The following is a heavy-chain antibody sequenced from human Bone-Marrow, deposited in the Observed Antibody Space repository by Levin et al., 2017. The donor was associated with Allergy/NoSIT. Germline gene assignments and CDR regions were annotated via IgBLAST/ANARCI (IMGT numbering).Heavy chain of an antibody. CDR3: AREGVPAAFRAWFDP. CDR2: IWNDGSHK. V-gene: IGHV3-33*01. CDR1: GFTFSRYG. Sequence: GGSPRLSCAASGFTFSRYGIHWVRQAPGKGLEWVAVIWNDGSHKYYADSVKGRFTISRNNSNNTLSLQMNSLRAEDTAVYYCAREGVPAAFRAWFDPWGQGTLVTVSS. J-gene: IGHJ5*02. D-gene: IGHD2-2*01.